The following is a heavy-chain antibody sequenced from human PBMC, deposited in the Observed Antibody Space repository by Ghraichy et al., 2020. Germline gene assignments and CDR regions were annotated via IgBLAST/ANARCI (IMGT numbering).Heavy chain of an antibody. D-gene: IGHD4-17*01. V-gene: IGHV4-61*01. Sequence: SETPSLTCTVSGGSVSSGSYYWSWIRQPPGKGLEWIGYIYYSGSTNYNPSLKSRVTISVDTSKNQFSLKLSSVTAADTAVYYCAREWGYGDYRDNWFDPWGQGTLVTVSS. J-gene: IGHJ5*02. CDR3: AREWGYGDYRDNWFDP. CDR2: IYYSGST. CDR1: GGSVSSGSYY.